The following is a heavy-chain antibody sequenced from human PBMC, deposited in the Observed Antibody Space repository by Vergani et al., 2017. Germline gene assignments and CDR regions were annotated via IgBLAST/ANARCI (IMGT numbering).Heavy chain of an antibody. D-gene: IGHD6-13*01. CDR2: ISGSGGST. Sequence: VQLVESGGGLVKPGGSLRLSCAASGFTFSSYAMSWVRQAPGKGLEWVSAISGSGGSTYYADSVRGRVTISRDNSKNTVYLQMDDLRAEDTAVYYCAKDLSVVEAADDFRGQGTLVTVSS. CDR3: AKDLSVVEAADDF. V-gene: IGHV3-23*04. J-gene: IGHJ4*02. CDR1: GFTFSSYA.